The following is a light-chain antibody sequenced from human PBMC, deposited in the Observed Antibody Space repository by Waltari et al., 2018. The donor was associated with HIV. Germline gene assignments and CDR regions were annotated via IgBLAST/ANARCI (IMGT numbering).Light chain of an antibody. V-gene: IGKV1-39*01. CDR3: QQTYSTPTT. CDR1: QGINKY. CDR2: AAS. Sequence: DIQLTQSPSSLSASVGDRFTIACRASQGINKYLNWYRQKPGKAPELLIYAASNLQSAVPSRCSASGSGTDFTLTITSLQPEDFATYYCQQTYSTPTTFGQGTKLE. J-gene: IGKJ2*01.